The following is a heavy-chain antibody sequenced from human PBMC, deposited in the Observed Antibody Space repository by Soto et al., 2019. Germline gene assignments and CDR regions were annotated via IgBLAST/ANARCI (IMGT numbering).Heavy chain of an antibody. J-gene: IGHJ6*02. D-gene: IGHD1-26*01. Sequence: EVQLLESGGGLVQPGWSLRLSCAATGFTFSSYAMSWVRQAPGKGLEWASTISGSGGNVYYADAVKGRFTISRDNSKNTLHLQVNSLRAADTAVYYCAKDGASGSYPPYYYFGMDVWGQLTTVTVSS. V-gene: IGHV3-23*01. CDR2: ISGSGGNV. CDR3: AKDGASGSYPPYYYFGMDV. CDR1: GFTFSSYA.